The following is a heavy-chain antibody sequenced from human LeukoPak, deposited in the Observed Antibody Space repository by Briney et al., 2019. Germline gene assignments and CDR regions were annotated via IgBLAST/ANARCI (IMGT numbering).Heavy chain of an antibody. V-gene: IGHV1-18*01. Sequence: ASVKVSCKASGYTFTSYGISWVRQAPGQGLEWMGWISAYNGNTNYTQKLQGRVTMTTDTSTSTVYMELRSLRSEDTAVYYCAEGGSSGYYHYWGQGTLVTVSS. CDR1: GYTFTSYG. D-gene: IGHD3-22*01. CDR3: AEGGSSGYYHY. J-gene: IGHJ4*02. CDR2: ISAYNGNT.